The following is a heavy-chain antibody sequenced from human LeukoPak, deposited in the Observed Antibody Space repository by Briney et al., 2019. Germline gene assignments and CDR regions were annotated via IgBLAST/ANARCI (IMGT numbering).Heavy chain of an antibody. J-gene: IGHJ5*02. CDR1: GGSFSGYY. Sequence: SETLSLTCAVYGGSFSGYYWSCIRQPPGEGLEWIGEINHSGSTNYNPSLKSRVTISVDTSKNQFSLKLSSVTAADTAVYYCARGRPWFDPWGQGTLVTVSS. CDR2: INHSGST. CDR3: ARGRPWFDP. V-gene: IGHV4-34*01. D-gene: IGHD6-6*01.